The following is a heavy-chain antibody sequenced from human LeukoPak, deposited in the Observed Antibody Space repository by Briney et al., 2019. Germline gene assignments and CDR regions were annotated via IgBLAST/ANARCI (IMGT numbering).Heavy chain of an antibody. D-gene: IGHD2-2*02. Sequence: SSETLSLTCTVSGGSISSYYWSWIRQPPGKGLEWIGYIYYSGSTNYNPSLKSRVTISVDTSKNQFSLKLSSVTAADTAVYYCARGPGYCSSTSCYIDYWGQGTLVTVSS. V-gene: IGHV4-59*01. J-gene: IGHJ4*02. CDR1: GGSISSYY. CDR3: ARGPGYCSSTSCYIDY. CDR2: IYYSGST.